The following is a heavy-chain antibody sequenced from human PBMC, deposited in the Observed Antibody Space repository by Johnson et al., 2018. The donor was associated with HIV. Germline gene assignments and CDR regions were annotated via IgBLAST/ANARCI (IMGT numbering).Heavy chain of an antibody. CDR3: TRDRDGVGVS. Sequence: QVQLVESGGGVVQPGRSLRLSCAASGFTFSSYAMHWVRQAPGKGLEWVAVISDDGSNKYYADSVKGRFTISRDNSKNSLYLQMSSLKTEDTAVYYCTRDRDGVGVSWGQGTMVTVSS. CDR2: ISDDGSNK. J-gene: IGHJ3*01. CDR1: GFTFSSYA. V-gene: IGHV3-30*04. D-gene: IGHD3-10*01.